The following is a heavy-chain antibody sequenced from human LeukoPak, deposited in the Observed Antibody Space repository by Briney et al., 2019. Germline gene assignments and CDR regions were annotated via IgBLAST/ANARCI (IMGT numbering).Heavy chain of an antibody. CDR3: ARSVEGYCSGTSCYYYYYYMDV. CDR1: GGSISSSGSY. J-gene: IGHJ6*03. D-gene: IGHD2-15*01. CDR2: IYYSGST. V-gene: IGHV4-39*07. Sequence: SETLSLTCTVSGGSISSSGSYWGWIRQPPGRGLEWIVTIYYSGSTYYNPSLKSRLTISVDTSKNQFSLKLSSVTAAGTAVYYCARSVEGYCSGTSCYYYYYYMDVWGKGTTVTVSS.